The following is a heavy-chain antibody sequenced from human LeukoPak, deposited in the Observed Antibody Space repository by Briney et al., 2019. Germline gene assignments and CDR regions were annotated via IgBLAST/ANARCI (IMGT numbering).Heavy chain of an antibody. J-gene: IGHJ4*02. Sequence: GGSLRLSCAASGFTFSDYYMSWIRQAPGKGLEWVSYISSSGSSIYSDSVKGRFTISRDNAKNSLYLQMNSLRAEDTAVYYCARDFGTIVVVTAIVDWGQGTLVTVSS. CDR3: ARDFGTIVVVTAIVD. CDR1: GFTFSDYY. V-gene: IGHV3-11*04. CDR2: ISSSGSSI. D-gene: IGHD2-21*02.